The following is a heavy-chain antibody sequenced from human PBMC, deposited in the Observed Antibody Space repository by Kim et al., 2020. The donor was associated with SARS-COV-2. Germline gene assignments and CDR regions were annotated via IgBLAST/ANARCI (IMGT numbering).Heavy chain of an antibody. J-gene: IGHJ4*02. V-gene: IGHV3-73*01. D-gene: IGHD3-22*01. Sequence: GGSLRLSCAASGFTLSGSTLHWVRQGSGKGLEWVGRMKSKTNKYATVYAASVEGRFTVSRDDSKNMAYLQMNSLKTEDTAMYYCVTFIADDYYVGYWGQGTLVTVSS. CDR2: MKSKTNKYAT. CDR1: GFTLSGST. CDR3: VTFIADDYYVGY.